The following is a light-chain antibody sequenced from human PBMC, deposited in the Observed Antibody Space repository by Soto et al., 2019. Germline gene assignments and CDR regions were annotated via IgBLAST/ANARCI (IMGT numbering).Light chain of an antibody. CDR2: DNN. Sequence: QSVLTQPPSVSAAPGQKVTISCSGSSSNIGNKYVSWYQQLPGTAPKLLIYDNNKRPSGIPDRFSGSKSGTSATLGITGLQTGYEADYYCGTWDSSLSAVVFGGGTKLTVL. CDR1: SSNIGNKY. J-gene: IGLJ2*01. V-gene: IGLV1-51*01. CDR3: GTWDSSLSAVV.